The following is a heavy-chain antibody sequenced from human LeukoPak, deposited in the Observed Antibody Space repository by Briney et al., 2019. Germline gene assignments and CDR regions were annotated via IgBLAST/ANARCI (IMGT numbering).Heavy chain of an antibody. J-gene: IGHJ6*02. CDR1: GYTFTGYY. V-gene: IGHV1-2*02. D-gene: IGHD2-15*01. CDR3: ARTVGLGYCSGGSCYTSPGYYYGMDV. Sequence: AASVKDSCKASGYTFTGYYMHWVRQAPGQGLEWMGWINPNSGGTNYAQKFQGRVTMTRDTSISTAYMELSRLRSDDTAVYYCARTVGLGYCSGGSCYTSPGYYYGMDVWGQGTTVTASS. CDR2: INPNSGGT.